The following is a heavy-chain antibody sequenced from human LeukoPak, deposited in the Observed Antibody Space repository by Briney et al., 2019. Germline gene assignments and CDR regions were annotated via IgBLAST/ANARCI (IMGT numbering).Heavy chain of an antibody. CDR3: ARNSPMPTYYDFWSGYLGSYGMDV. CDR1: GGSISSYY. J-gene: IGHJ6*02. V-gene: IGHV4-59*01. Sequence: SETLSLTCTVSGGSISSYYWSWIRQPPGKGLEWIGYIYYSGSTNYNPSLKSRVTISVDTSKNQFSLKLSSVTAADTAVYYCARNSPMPTYYDFWSGYLGSYGMDVWGQGTTVTVSS. CDR2: IYYSGST. D-gene: IGHD3-3*01.